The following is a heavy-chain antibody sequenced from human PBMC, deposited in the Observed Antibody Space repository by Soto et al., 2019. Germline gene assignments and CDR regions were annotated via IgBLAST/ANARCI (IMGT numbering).Heavy chain of an antibody. J-gene: IGHJ6*03. D-gene: IGHD2-15*01. CDR3: ARDLQLSGGERTLYGGYYYYMDV. CDR1: GFTFSSYS. CDR2: ISSSSSYI. Sequence: GGSLRLSCAASGFTFSSYSMNWVRQAPGKGLEWVSSISSSSSYIYYADSVKGRFTISRDNAKNSLYLQMNSLRAEDTAVYYCARDLQLSGGERTLYGGYYYYMDVWGKGTTVTVSS. V-gene: IGHV3-21*01.